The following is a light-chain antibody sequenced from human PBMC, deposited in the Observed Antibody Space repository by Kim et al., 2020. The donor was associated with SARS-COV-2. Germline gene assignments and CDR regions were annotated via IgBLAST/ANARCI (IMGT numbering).Light chain of an antibody. CDR3: QQYGSSPGIT. CDR2: GAS. CDR1: QSVSSSY. J-gene: IGKJ5*01. Sequence: PGERATRSSMASQSVSSSYLAWYQQKPGQAPRLLIYGASSRATGIPDRFSGSGSGTDFTLTISRLEPEDFAVYYCQQYGSSPGITFGQGTRLEIK. V-gene: IGKV3-20*01.